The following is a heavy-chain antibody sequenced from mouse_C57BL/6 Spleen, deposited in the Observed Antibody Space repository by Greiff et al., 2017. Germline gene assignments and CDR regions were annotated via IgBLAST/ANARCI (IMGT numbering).Heavy chain of an antibody. CDR3: AKSNYGDYAMDY. V-gene: IGHV2-4*01. CDR1: GFSLTSYG. Sequence: QVHVKQSGPGLVQPSQSLSITCTVSGFSLTSYGVHWVRQPPGKGLEWLGVIWSGGSTDYNAAFISRLSISKDNSKSQVFFKMNSLQADDTAIYYCAKSNYGDYAMDYWGQGTSVTVSS. D-gene: IGHD2-5*01. J-gene: IGHJ4*01. CDR2: IWSGGST.